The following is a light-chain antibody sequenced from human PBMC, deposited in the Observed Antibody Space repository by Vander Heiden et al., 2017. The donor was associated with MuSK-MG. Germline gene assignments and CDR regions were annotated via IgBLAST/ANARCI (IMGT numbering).Light chain of an antibody. CDR2: LGS. CDR1: QSLLHSNGYNY. CDR3: RQALQTLYT. Sequence: DIVMTQSPLSLPVTPGEPASISCRSSQSLLHSNGYNYLDWYLQKPGQSPQLLIYLGSNRASGVPDRFRRTGSGTDFTLKISSVDAEDVGVYYCRQALQTLYTFGQGTKLEIK. V-gene: IGKV2-28*01. J-gene: IGKJ2*01.